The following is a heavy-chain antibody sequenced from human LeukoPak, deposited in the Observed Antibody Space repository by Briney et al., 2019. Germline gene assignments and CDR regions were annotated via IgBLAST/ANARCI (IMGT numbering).Heavy chain of an antibody. Sequence: GGSLRLSCAASGFTFSGSAMHWVRQASGKGLELVGRIRSKANSYATAYAASVKGRFTISRDDSKNTAYLQMNSLKTEDTAVYYCTTPGGYYFDYWGQGTLVTVSS. CDR2: IRSKANSYAT. J-gene: IGHJ4*02. CDR1: GFTFSGSA. V-gene: IGHV3-73*01. CDR3: TTPGGYYFDY. D-gene: IGHD3-16*01.